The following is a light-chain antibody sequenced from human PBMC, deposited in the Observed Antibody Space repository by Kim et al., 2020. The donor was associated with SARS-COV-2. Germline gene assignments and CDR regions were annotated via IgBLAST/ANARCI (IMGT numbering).Light chain of an antibody. V-gene: IGLV3-21*04. J-gene: IGLJ2*01. CDR3: QVWDSSSDHVV. CDR1: NIESKS. Sequence: AQGKTARITCGGNNIESKSVHWYQQKPGQAPVLVIYYDSDRPSGIPERFSGSNSGNTATLTISRVEAGDEADYYCQVWDSSSDHVVFGGGTKLTVL. CDR2: YDS.